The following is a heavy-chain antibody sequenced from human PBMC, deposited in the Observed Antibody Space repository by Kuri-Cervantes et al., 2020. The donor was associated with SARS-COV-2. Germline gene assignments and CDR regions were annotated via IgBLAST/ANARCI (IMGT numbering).Heavy chain of an antibody. V-gene: IGHV3-30-3*01. CDR3: ARGMGAGATSWSFDY. Sequence: GGSLRLSCAASGFTFSSYAMHWVRQAPGKGLEWVAVISYDGCNKYYADSVKGRFTISRDNSKNTLYLQMNSLRAEDTAVYYCARGMGAGATSWSFDYWGQGTLVTVSS. D-gene: IGHD1-26*01. CDR2: ISYDGCNK. CDR1: GFTFSSYA. J-gene: IGHJ4*02.